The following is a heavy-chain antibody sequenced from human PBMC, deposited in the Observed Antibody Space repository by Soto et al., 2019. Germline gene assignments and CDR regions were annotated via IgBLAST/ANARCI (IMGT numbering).Heavy chain of an antibody. CDR2: VRGNGDPP. J-gene: IGHJ4*02. V-gene: IGHV3-64D*06. CDR3: VKSRGGNNFDFFD. Sequence: GGSLRLSCSASGLTFSSYAMHWVGQAPGKGPEYVSGVRGNGDPPFYADSVKGRFTISRDNSKNTLYLQMSSLSADDTAVYYCVKSRGGNNFDFFDWGQGALVTSPQ. CDR1: GLTFSSYA. D-gene: IGHD5-12*01.